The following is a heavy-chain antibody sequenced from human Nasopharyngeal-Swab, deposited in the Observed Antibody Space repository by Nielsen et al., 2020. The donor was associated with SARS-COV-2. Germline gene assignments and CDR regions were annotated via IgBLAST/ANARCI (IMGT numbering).Heavy chain of an antibody. V-gene: IGHV1-3*01. J-gene: IGHJ5*02. CDR3: AKAGASIPGNWFDR. CDR2: INPNNGET. D-gene: IGHD2-21*01. CDR1: GYTFASHA. Sequence: ASVKVSCKASGYTFASHAIHWVRQAPGQGLEWMGWINPNNGETKYSQKFQDRVTITRDTSATIAYMELSSLRSRDTAVYYCAKAGASIPGNWFDRWGQGTLVSVSS.